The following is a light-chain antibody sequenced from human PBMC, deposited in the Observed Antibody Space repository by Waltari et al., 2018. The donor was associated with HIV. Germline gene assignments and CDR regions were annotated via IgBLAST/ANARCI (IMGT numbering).Light chain of an antibody. V-gene: IGLV1-44*01. CDR3: ATWDDSLNAYI. CDR1: NSNIGINA. J-gene: IGLJ1*01. Sequence: QSVLTQPPSASGTPGQRVSLSCSGSNSNIGINAVNWFQQLPETAPKLLIFSTNYRPSGVPDRFSASKSGTSASLAISGLRSEDEADYYCATWDDSLNAYIFGTGTTVTVL. CDR2: STN.